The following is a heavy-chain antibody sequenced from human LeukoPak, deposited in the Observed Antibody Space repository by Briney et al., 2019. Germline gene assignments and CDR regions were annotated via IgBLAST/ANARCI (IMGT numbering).Heavy chain of an antibody. J-gene: IGHJ4*02. D-gene: IGHD3-10*01. CDR1: GGSISSSSYY. Sequence: PSETLSLTCTVSGGSISSSSYYWGWIRQPPGKGLEWIGSIYYSGSTYYNPSLKSRVTISVDTSKNQFSLKLSSVTAADTAVYYCASMNYYGSGSQGVDYWGQGTLVTVSS. CDR2: IYYSGST. V-gene: IGHV4-39*07. CDR3: ASMNYYGSGSQGVDY.